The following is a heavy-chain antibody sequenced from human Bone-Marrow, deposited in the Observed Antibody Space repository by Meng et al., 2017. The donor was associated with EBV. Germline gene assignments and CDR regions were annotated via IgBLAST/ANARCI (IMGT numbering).Heavy chain of an antibody. Sequence: QGQLVLSGAGVKKPGASVRVSCEASGYTFTSYAMHWVRQAPGPRLERMGWINVGNGDTKYSQKFHGRVTITRDTSATTAYMELSRLTSEDTAVYYCARDSTGDSRRFDPWGQGTPVTVSS. CDR2: INVGNGDT. CDR1: GYTFTSYA. D-gene: IGHD3-22*01. CDR3: ARDSTGDSRRFDP. V-gene: IGHV1-3*01. J-gene: IGHJ5*02.